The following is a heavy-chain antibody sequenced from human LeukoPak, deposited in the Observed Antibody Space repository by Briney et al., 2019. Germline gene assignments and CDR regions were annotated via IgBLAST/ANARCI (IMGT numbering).Heavy chain of an antibody. V-gene: IGHV4-4*07. Sequence: PSETLSLTCTVPGGSISSYYWSWIRQPAGKGLGWIGRIYTSGSTNYNPSLKSRVTMSVDTSKNQFSLKLSSVTAADTAVYYCARDGTTNAFDIWGQGTMVTVSS. D-gene: IGHD1-7*01. CDR2: IYTSGST. J-gene: IGHJ3*02. CDR3: ARDGTTNAFDI. CDR1: GGSISSYY.